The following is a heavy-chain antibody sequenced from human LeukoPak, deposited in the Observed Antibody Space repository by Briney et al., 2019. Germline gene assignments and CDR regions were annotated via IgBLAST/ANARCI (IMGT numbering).Heavy chain of an antibody. Sequence: GGSLRLSCAASGFTFSSYAMSWVRQAPGKGLEWVAAISGSGGSAYYAESVKGRFTIYKDNSKTTLYLKMKSLRAEDTAVYYCAKVAPWKYSSSWYEYYFDYWGQGTLVTVSS. CDR2: ISGSGGSA. CDR1: GFTFSSYA. J-gene: IGHJ4*02. V-gene: IGHV3-23*01. D-gene: IGHD6-13*01. CDR3: AKVAPWKYSSSWYEYYFDY.